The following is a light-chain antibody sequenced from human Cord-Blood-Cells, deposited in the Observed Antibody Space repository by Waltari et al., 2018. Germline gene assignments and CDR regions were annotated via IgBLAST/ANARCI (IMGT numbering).Light chain of an antibody. CDR2: DAS. V-gene: IGKV1-33*01. Sequence: DTQMTQSPSSLSASVGDRVTITCQASQDISNYLNWYQQKPGKAPKLLIYDASNLETGVPSRFSGSGSGTDFTFTISSLQPGDIATYYCQQYDNLPLSFGQGTKVGIK. CDR3: QQYDNLPLS. J-gene: IGKJ2*03. CDR1: QDISNY.